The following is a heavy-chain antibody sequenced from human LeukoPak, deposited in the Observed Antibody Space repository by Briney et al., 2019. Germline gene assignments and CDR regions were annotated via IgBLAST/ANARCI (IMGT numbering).Heavy chain of an antibody. Sequence: PGESLRLSCAASGFTFNSYAMSWVRQVPGKGLEWVSTVSVSGYNTYYADSVKGRFTISRDNSKNTLFLQMSSLRAEDTAVYYCASLGSLRGLIMHDYWGQGTLVTVSS. V-gene: IGHV3-23*01. D-gene: IGHD3-10*01. CDR1: GFTFNSYA. CDR3: ASLGSLRGLIMHDY. J-gene: IGHJ4*02. CDR2: VSVSGYNT.